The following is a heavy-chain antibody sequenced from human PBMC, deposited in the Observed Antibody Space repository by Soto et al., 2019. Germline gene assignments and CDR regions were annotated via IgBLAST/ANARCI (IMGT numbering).Heavy chain of an antibody. D-gene: IGHD3-10*01. CDR1: GGSISSYY. V-gene: IGHV4-59*08. J-gene: IGHJ3*02. CDR2: IYYSGST. Sequence: QVQLQESGPGLVKPSETLSLTCTVSGGSISSYYWSWIRQPPGKGLEWIGYIYYSGSTNYNPSLKSRVTISVDTSKNQFSLKLSSVTAADTAVYYCASGRGGPQPGAFDILGQGTMVTVSS. CDR3: ASGRGGPQPGAFDI.